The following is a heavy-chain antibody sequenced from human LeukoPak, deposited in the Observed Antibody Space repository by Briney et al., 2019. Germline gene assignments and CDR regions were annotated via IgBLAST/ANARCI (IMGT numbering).Heavy chain of an antibody. Sequence: GGSLRLSCAASGFTFSSYSMNWVRQAPGKGLEWVSAISGSGGSTYYADSVKGRFTISRDNSKNTLYLQMNSLRAEDTAVYYCAKEPHRVGATFSPFDYWGQGTLVTVSS. D-gene: IGHD1-26*01. CDR3: AKEPHRVGATFSPFDY. CDR2: ISGSGGST. CDR1: GFTFSSYS. J-gene: IGHJ4*02. V-gene: IGHV3-23*01.